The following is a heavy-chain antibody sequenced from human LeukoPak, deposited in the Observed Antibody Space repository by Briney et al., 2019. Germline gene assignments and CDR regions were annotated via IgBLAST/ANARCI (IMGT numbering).Heavy chain of an antibody. CDR2: ISGSGGST. CDR3: AKGTSPVRGVIDY. V-gene: IGHV3-23*01. CDR1: GFTFSSYA. J-gene: IGHJ4*02. D-gene: IGHD3-10*01. Sequence: HAGGSLRLSCAASGFTFSSYAMSWVRQAPGKGLEWVSAISGSGGSTYYADSVKGRFTISRDNSKNTLYLQMNSLRAEDTAVYYCAKGTSPVRGVIDYWGQGTLVTVSS.